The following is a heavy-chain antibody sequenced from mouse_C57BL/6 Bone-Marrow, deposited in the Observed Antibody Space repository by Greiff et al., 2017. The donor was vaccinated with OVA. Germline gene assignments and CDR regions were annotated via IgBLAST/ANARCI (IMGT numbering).Heavy chain of an antibody. Sequence: QVQLQQSGAELMKPGASVKLSCKATGYTFTGYWIEWVKQRPGHGLEWIGEILPGSSSTNYNEKFKGKATFTADTSSNTAYMQLSSLTTEDSAIYYCAKEGYGSSAAWFAYWGQGTLVTVSA. D-gene: IGHD1-1*01. CDR2: ILPGSSST. J-gene: IGHJ3*01. CDR1: GYTFTGYW. V-gene: IGHV1-9*01. CDR3: AKEGYGSSAAWFAY.